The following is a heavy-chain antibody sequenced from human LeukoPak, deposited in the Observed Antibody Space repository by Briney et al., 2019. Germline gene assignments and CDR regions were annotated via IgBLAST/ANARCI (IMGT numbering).Heavy chain of an antibody. D-gene: IGHD2-2*01. J-gene: IGHJ4*02. Sequence: ASVKVSCKASGGTFSSYAISWVRQAPGQGLEWMGRIIPILGIANYAQEFQGRVTITADKSTSTAYMELSSLRSEDTAVYYCARERYCSSTSCYPDYYYFDYWGQGTLVTVSS. CDR3: ARERYCSSTSCYPDYYYFDY. CDR2: IIPILGIA. CDR1: GGTFSSYA. V-gene: IGHV1-69*04.